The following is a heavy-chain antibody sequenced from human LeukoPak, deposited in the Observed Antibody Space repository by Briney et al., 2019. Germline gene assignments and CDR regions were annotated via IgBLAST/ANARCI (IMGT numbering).Heavy chain of an antibody. V-gene: IGHV1-18*01. CDR1: GGTFSSYA. J-gene: IGHJ4*02. D-gene: IGHD5-12*01. CDR2: ISGKNGNT. Sequence: ASVKVSCKASGGTFSSYAISWVRQAPGQGLEWMGWISGKNGNTNYAEKLQGRVTMTTDTSTSTAYMELRSLRSDDTAVYYCARGEYSGYDGPISYWGQGTLVTVSS. CDR3: ARGEYSGYDGPISY.